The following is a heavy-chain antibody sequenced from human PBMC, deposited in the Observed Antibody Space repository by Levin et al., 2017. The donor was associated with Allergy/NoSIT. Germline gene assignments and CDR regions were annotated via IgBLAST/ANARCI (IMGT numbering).Heavy chain of an antibody. CDR2: FDPEDGET. Sequence: ASVKVSCKVSGYTLTELSMHWVRQAPGKGLEWMGGFDPEDGETIYAQKFQGRVTMTEDTSTDTAYMELSSLRSEDTAVYYCAATSWAGIGANPMTDWGQGTLVTVSS. CDR1: GYTLTELS. D-gene: IGHD1-26*01. CDR3: AATSWAGIGANPMTD. V-gene: IGHV1-24*01. J-gene: IGHJ4*02.